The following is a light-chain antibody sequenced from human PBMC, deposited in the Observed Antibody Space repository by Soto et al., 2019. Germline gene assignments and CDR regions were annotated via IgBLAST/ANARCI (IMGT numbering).Light chain of an antibody. J-gene: IGLJ3*02. CDR1: SSDVGGYNY. CDR2: EVS. V-gene: IGLV2-8*01. CDR3: NSYAGSNNWV. Sequence: QSALTQPPSASGSPGQSVTISCTGTSSDVGGYNYVSWYQQHPGKAPKLMIYEVSKRPLGVPDRFSGSKSGNTASLTVSGLQAEDEADYYCNSYAGSNNWVFGGGTKSPS.